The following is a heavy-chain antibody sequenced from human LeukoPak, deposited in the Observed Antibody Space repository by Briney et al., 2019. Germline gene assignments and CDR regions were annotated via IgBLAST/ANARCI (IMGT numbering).Heavy chain of an antibody. CDR3: ARDPAGAFDI. Sequence: PGGSLRLSCAASGFTFSSYSMNWVRQAPGKGLVWVSCINTDGSSTSYADSVKGRFTISRDNAKNTLYLQMNSLRAEDTAVYYCARDPAGAFDIWGQGTMVTVSS. V-gene: IGHV3-74*01. CDR2: INTDGSST. CDR1: GFTFSSYS. J-gene: IGHJ3*02.